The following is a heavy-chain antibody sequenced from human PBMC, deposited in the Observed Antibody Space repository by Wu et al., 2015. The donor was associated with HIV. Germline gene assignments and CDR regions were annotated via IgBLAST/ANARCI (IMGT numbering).Heavy chain of an antibody. CDR1: GGTFSSYA. CDR3: ARNGKAAAGPSNFDY. CDR2: IIPIFGTA. J-gene: IGHJ4*02. Sequence: QVQLVQSGAEVKKPGSSVKVSCKASGGTFSSYAISWVRQAPGQGLEWMGRIIPIFGTANYAQKFQGRVTMTTDTSTSTAYMELRSLRSDDTAVYYCARNGKAAAGPSNFDYWGQGTLVTVSS. D-gene: IGHD6-13*01. V-gene: IGHV1-69*05.